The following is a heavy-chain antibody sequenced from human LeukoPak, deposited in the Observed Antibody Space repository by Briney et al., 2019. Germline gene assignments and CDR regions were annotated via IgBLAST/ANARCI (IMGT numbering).Heavy chain of an antibody. CDR2: ISGGGGST. D-gene: IGHD3-22*01. CDR3: AKDPRPNYYDSSGYQGPRGY. J-gene: IGHJ4*02. CDR1: GFTISSYA. Sequence: GGSLRLSCAASGFTISSYAMSWVRQAPGKGLEWVSAISGGGGSTYYADSVKGRFTISRDNSKNTLYLQMNSLRAEDTAVYYCAKDPRPNYYDSSGYQGPRGYWGQGTLVTVSS. V-gene: IGHV3-23*01.